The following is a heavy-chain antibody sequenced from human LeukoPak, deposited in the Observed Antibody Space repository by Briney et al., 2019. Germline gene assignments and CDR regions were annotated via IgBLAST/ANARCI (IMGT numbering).Heavy chain of an antibody. D-gene: IGHD1-26*01. CDR2: IYHSGST. Sequence: SETLSLTCTVSGGAISSSDYYSGWIRQPPGKGLEWIGSIYHSGSTYFNPSRKSRVTRSVYTYKNQFSLKLRSVTAADTAVYFCARDLGKWEFLYCFDYWGQGTLVTVSS. CDR3: ARDLGKWEFLYCFDY. CDR1: GGAISSSDYY. J-gene: IGHJ4*02. V-gene: IGHV4-39*07.